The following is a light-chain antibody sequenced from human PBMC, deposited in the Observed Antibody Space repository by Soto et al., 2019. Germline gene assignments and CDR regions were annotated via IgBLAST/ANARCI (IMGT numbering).Light chain of an antibody. J-gene: IGKJ1*01. CDR3: QQYYSAPTWT. CDR2: WAS. V-gene: IGKV4-1*01. Sequence: DIVMTQSPDSLAVSLGERATINCKSSQSIFYSSNNKNYLAWFQQKPGQPPKLLIYWASTRESGVPDRFSGSGSGTDFTLTISGLQVEDVAVYYCQQYYSAPTWTFGQGNKVDIK. CDR1: QSIFYSSNNKNY.